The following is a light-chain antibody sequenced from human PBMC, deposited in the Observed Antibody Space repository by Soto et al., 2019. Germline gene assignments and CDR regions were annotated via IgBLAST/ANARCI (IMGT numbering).Light chain of an antibody. CDR2: AAS. J-gene: IGKJ3*01. CDR1: QDISRW. Sequence: DIQMTQSPSAVSASIGDRVTITCRASQDISRWLAWYQQKPGRAPKLLISAASSLHTGVPLRFSGSGSGTYFTLTISSLQPEDFATYYCHQANSFPFTFGPGTKVDIK. CDR3: HQANSFPFT. V-gene: IGKV1-12*02.